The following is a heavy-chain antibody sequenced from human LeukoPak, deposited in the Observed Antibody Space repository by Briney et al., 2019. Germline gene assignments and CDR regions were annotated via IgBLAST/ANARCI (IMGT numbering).Heavy chain of an antibody. V-gene: IGHV4-34*01. D-gene: IGHD6-19*01. CDR3: TRCPQRSGWYPY. CDR1: GGSFSGYY. J-gene: IGHJ4*02. Sequence: SETLSLTSALYGGSFSGYYWSCIPAPPGRGLECMGELNHGVSTNYNPSLKSRDTISSAASKTQLPVKLSCVTAAPTAVYCCTRCPQRSGWYPYSGEGTLVSVSP. CDR2: LNHGVST.